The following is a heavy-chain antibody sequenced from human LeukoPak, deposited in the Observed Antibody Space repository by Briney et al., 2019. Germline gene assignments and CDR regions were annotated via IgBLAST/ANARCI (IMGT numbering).Heavy chain of an antibody. J-gene: IGHJ4*02. D-gene: IGHD1-26*01. CDR2: INPNSGNT. Sequence: ASVKVSCKASGYTFTSYDINWVRQATGQGLEWMGWINPNSGNTGYAQKFQGRATITRNTPISTAYMELSSLRSEDTAVYYCAREYSGSYFRYFDYWGQGTLVTVSS. CDR3: AREYSGSYFRYFDY. V-gene: IGHV1-8*03. CDR1: GYTFTSYD.